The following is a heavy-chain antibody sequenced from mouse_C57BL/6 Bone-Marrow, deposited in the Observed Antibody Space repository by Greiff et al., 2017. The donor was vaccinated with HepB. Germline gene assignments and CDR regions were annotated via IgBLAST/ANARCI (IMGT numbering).Heavy chain of an antibody. J-gene: IGHJ2*01. D-gene: IGHD1-1*01. CDR3: ARRSPYYYGSSYGY. CDR1: GYTFTNYW. V-gene: IGHV1-63*01. Sequence: VQLQQSGAELVRPGTSVKMSCKASGYTFTNYWIGWAKQRPGHGLEWIADIYPGGGYTNYNEKFKGKATLTAYKSSSTAYMQFSSLTSEDSAIYYCARRSPYYYGSSYGYWGQGTTLTVSS. CDR2: IYPGGGYT.